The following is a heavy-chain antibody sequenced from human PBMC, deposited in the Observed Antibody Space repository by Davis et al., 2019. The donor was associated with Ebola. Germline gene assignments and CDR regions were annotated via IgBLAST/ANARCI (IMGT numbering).Heavy chain of an antibody. V-gene: IGHV3-73*01. J-gene: IGHJ4*02. CDR2: IRSKANSYAT. Sequence: GESLKISCAASGFTFSGSAMHWVRRASGKGLEWVGRIRSKANSYATAYAASVKGRFTISRDDSKNTAYLQMNSLKTEDTAVYYCTGEKDYWGQGTLVTVSS. CDR3: TGEKDY. CDR1: GFTFSGSA.